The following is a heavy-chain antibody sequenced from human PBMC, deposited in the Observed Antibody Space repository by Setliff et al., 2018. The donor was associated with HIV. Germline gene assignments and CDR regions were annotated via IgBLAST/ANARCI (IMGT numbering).Heavy chain of an antibody. Sequence: ASVKVSCKASGYTFTSYYMHWVRQAPGQGLEWMGIINPSGGSTSYAQKFQGRVTMTRDTSTSTVYMELSSLRSEDTAVYYCARGVPVLRYFDWLSRLGYWGQGTLVTVPS. D-gene: IGHD3-9*01. CDR1: GYTFTSYY. J-gene: IGHJ4*02. CDR2: INPSGGST. V-gene: IGHV1-46*01. CDR3: ARGVPVLRYFDWLSRLGY.